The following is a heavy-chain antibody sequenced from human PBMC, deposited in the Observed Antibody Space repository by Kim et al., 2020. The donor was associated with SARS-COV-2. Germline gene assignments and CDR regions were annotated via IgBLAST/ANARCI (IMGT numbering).Heavy chain of an antibody. D-gene: IGHD1-1*01. V-gene: IGHV6-1*01. CDR3: ARIAPTGNWYFDL. Sequence: DYAESGKSRITIPPDTSKTQLSLQLNSVTPEDTAVYYCARIAPTGNWYFDLWGRGTLVTVSS. J-gene: IGHJ2*01.